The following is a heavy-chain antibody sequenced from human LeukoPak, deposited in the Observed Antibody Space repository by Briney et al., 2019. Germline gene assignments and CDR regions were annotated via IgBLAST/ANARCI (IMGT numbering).Heavy chain of an antibody. Sequence: GGSLRLSCAASGFTFSSYAMSWVRQAPGKGLEWVSAISGSGGSTYYADSVKGRFTISRDNSKNTLYLQMNSLRAEDTAVYYCARKRLGSGNYYHDYWGQGTLVTVSS. D-gene: IGHD3-10*01. CDR3: ARKRLGSGNYYHDY. J-gene: IGHJ4*02. CDR2: ISGSGGST. CDR1: GFTFSSYA. V-gene: IGHV3-23*01.